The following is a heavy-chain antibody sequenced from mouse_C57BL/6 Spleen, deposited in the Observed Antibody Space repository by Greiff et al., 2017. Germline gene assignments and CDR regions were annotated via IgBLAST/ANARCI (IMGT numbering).Heavy chain of an antibody. Sequence: EVQRVESGGGLVKPGGSLKLSCAASGFTFSSYTMSWVRQTPEKRLEWVATISGGGGNTYYPDSVKGRFTISRDNAKNTLYLQMSSLRSEDTALYYCARHPYGYDEKTWFAYWGQGTLVTVSA. D-gene: IGHD2-2*01. CDR1: GFTFSSYT. J-gene: IGHJ3*01. V-gene: IGHV5-9*01. CDR2: ISGGGGNT. CDR3: ARHPYGYDEKTWFAY.